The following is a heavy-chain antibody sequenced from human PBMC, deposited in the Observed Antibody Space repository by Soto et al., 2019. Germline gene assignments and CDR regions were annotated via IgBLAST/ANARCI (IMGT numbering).Heavy chain of an antibody. Sequence: QRLSCAASGFTFSSYAMHWVRQAPGKGLEWVAVISYDGSNKYYADSVKGRFTISRDNSKNTLYLQMNSLRAEDTAVYYCARWVAAPGWFDPWGQGTLVTVSS. J-gene: IGHJ5*02. D-gene: IGHD2-15*01. V-gene: IGHV3-30-3*01. CDR3: ARWVAAPGWFDP. CDR1: GFTFSSYA. CDR2: ISYDGSNK.